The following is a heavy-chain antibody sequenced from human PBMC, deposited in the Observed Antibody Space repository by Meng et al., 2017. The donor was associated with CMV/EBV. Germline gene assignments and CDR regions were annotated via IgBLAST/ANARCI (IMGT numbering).Heavy chain of an antibody. D-gene: IGHD1-26*01. CDR2: INHSGGST. V-gene: IGHV1-46*03. J-gene: IGHJ4*02. Sequence: QPGSGVHWPATSLKCSCKASRYTFTSYYMPWVRQPPGQGLEWMGIINHSGGSTSYAQKFQGRVTMTRDTSTSTVFMELSSLRSEDTAVYYCASEIGSVGDYWGQGTLVTVSS. CDR3: ASEIGSVGDY. CDR1: RYTFTSYY.